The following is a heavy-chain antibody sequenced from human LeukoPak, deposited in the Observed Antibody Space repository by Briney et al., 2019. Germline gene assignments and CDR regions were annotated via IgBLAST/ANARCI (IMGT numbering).Heavy chain of an antibody. D-gene: IGHD6-19*01. CDR3: ARGSSRYSSGWYHY. CDR2: IYYSGST. V-gene: IGHV4-59*01. J-gene: IGHJ4*02. Sequence: PSETLSLTCVVYGGSFSAYYWSWIRQPPGKGLEWIGYIYYSGSTNYNPSLKSRVTISVDTSMNQFSLKLSSVTAADTAVDYCARGSSRYSSGWYHYWGQGTLVTVSS. CDR1: GGSFSAYY.